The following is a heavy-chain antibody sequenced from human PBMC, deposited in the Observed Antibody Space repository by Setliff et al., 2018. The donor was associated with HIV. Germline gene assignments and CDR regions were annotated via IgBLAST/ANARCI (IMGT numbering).Heavy chain of an antibody. CDR2: ISSNGGNT. V-gene: IGHV3-64*01. J-gene: IGHJ3*02. Sequence: QSGGSLRLSCAASGFTFSSYAMHWVRQAPGKGLEYVSSISSNGGNTYYASSLKGRFTISRDNSKNTLYLQMGSLRAEDMAVYYCARDASISSPYDAFDIWGQGTMVTVSS. CDR1: GFTFSSYA. CDR3: ARDASISSPYDAFDI. D-gene: IGHD6-6*01.